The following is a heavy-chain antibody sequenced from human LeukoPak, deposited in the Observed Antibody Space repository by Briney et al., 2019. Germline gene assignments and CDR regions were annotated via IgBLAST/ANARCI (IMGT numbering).Heavy chain of an antibody. CDR3: ARGNGGYYSHFDY. CDR2: IWYDGSNK. CDR1: GFTFSSYG. Sequence: GRSLRLSCAASGFTFSSYGMHWVRQAPGKGLEWVAVIWYDGSNKYYADSVKGRFTISRDNSRNTLYLQMNSLRAEDTAVYYCARGNGGYYSHFDYWGQGTLVTVSS. V-gene: IGHV3-33*01. J-gene: IGHJ4*02. D-gene: IGHD3-22*01.